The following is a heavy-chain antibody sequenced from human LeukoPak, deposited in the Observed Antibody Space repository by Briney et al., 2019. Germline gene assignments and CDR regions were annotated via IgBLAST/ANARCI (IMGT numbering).Heavy chain of an antibody. CDR1: GGTFNSYG. Sequence: GASVKVSCRASGGTFNSYGINWVRQAPGQGLEWMGGIIPIFGTLNYAQKFQDRVTITADKVTNTAYMELSSLRSEDTAVYYCARGYSTSSGHYYYFMDVWGKGTTVTVSS. V-gene: IGHV1-69*06. J-gene: IGHJ6*03. CDR3: ARGYSTSSGHYYYFMDV. D-gene: IGHD6-6*01. CDR2: IIPIFGTL.